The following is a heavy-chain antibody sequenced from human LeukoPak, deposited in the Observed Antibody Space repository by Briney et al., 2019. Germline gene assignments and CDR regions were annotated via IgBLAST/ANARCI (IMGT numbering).Heavy chain of an antibody. J-gene: IGHJ4*02. D-gene: IGHD4-17*01. Sequence: ASVKVSCKASGYTFTNYGITWVRQAPGQGLEWMGWISPYNGNTNYPLKFQGRVTMTTDTSTSTAYMELRSLRSDDTALYYCATEGGWQPTDYGDHVYWGQGTLVTVSS. CDR1: GYTFTNYG. CDR2: ISPYNGNT. CDR3: ATEGGWQPTDYGDHVY. V-gene: IGHV1-18*01.